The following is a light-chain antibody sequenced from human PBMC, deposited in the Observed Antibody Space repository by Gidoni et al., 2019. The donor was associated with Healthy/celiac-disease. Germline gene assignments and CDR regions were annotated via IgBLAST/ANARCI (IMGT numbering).Light chain of an antibody. Sequence: DIVITRSPLSLPVTPGEPASISCRSSQSLLHSNGYNYLDWYLQKPGQSPQLLIYLGSNRASGVPDRFRGSGSGTDFTLKISRVEAEDVGVYYCMQALQTQLTFGGGTKVEIK. CDR1: QSLLHSNGYNY. CDR2: LGS. V-gene: IGKV2-28*01. J-gene: IGKJ4*01. CDR3: MQALQTQLT.